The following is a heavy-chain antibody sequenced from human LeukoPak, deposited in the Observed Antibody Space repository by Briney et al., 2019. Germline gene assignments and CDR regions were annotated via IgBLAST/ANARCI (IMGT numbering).Heavy chain of an antibody. V-gene: IGHV3-7*01. CDR2: IKEDGSGK. Sequence: PGGSLRLSCAASGFTFDAYWMTWVRQAPGKGLEWVANIKEDGSGKYYADSVKGRFTISRDNTKKSLYLQMNSLRAEDTAVYYCARDTGYFKFDYWGQGTLVTVSS. CDR1: GFTFDAYW. CDR3: ARDTGYFKFDY. D-gene: IGHD3-9*01. J-gene: IGHJ4*02.